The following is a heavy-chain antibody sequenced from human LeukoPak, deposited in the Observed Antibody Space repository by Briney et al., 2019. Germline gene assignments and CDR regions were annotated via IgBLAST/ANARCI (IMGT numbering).Heavy chain of an antibody. CDR3: VRDWGYDSSGYWQKYFDT. V-gene: IGHV3-74*01. Sequence: GGSLRLSCAASGFTFSSYNMNWVRQAPGKGLVWVSRINHDGSNTNYADSVKGRFTISRDNAKNTVYLQMNSLRAEDTAVYYCVRDWGYDSSGYWQKYFDTWGQGTLVTVSS. D-gene: IGHD3-22*01. CDR2: INHDGSNT. J-gene: IGHJ4*02. CDR1: GFTFSSYN.